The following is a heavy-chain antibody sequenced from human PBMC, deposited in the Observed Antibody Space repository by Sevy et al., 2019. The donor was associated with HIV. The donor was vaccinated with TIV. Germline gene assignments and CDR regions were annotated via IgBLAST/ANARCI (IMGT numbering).Heavy chain of an antibody. CDR1: GFTFSGSA. J-gene: IGHJ4*02. Sequence: GGSLRLSCAASGFTFSGSAMHWVRQASGKGLEWVGRIRSKANSYATAYAASVKGRFTISRDDSKNTAYLQMNSLKTEDTAVYYCTGVLRFCELRNYYFDYWGQGTLVTVSS. V-gene: IGHV3-73*01. CDR3: TGVLRFCELRNYYFDY. D-gene: IGHD3-3*01. CDR2: IRSKANSYAT.